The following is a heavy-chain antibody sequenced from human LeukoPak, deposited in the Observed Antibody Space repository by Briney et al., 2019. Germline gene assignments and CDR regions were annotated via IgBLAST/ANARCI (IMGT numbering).Heavy chain of an antibody. CDR3: ARADRDGNKRFVD. CDR2: VRSCGTTT. D-gene: IGHD5-24*01. J-gene: IGHJ4*02. CDR1: GFTFSSYS. V-gene: IGHV3-48*02. Sequence: GGSLRLSCAASGFTFSSYSVICAREAPGTGGEGGSYVRSCGTTTYYADSVKGRPTTFRDNSKNLVSLQMNSLGDEDTAVYYCARADRDGNKRFVDWGQGTLVTVSS.